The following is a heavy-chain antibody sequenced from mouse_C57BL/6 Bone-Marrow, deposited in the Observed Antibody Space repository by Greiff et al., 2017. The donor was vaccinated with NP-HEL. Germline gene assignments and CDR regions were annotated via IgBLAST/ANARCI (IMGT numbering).Heavy chain of an antibody. Sequence: EVQRVESGGDLVKPGGSLKLSCAASGFTFSSYGMSWVRQPPDKRLEWVATLCRGGSYPFYPDSVKGRFTISRDNAKNTLYLQMSSLKSEDTAMYYGASPRDNWDVWLAYWGKGTLVTVSA. CDR2: LCRGGSYP. CDR3: ASPRDNWDVWLAY. J-gene: IGHJ3*01. V-gene: IGHV5-6*01. CDR1: GFTFSSYG. D-gene: IGHD4-1*01.